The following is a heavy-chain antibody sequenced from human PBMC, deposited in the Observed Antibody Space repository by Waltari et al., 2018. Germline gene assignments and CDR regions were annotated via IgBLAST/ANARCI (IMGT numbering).Heavy chain of an antibody. Sequence: QVQLVQSGAEVKKPGASVKVSCKASGYTFTGYYMHWVRQAPGQGLEWMGRINPNSCGTNEAQKFQCRFTMTRDTSISTAYMELSRLRSDDTAVYYCARSYSSSSGGFDPWGQGTLVTVSS. J-gene: IGHJ5*02. CDR2: INPNSCGT. CDR1: GYTFTGYY. CDR3: ARSYSSSSGGFDP. D-gene: IGHD6-6*01. V-gene: IGHV1-2*06.